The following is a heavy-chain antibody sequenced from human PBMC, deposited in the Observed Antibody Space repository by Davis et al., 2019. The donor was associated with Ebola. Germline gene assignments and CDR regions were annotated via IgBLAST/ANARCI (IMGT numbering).Heavy chain of an antibody. Sequence: AASVKVSCKASGYTFTGYDINWVRQAPGQGLEWMGGIIPIFGAANYAQKFQGRVTITADESTSTAYMELSSLRSEDTAVYYCARDRHKYCSGGSCYSGWFDPWGQGTLVTVSS. V-gene: IGHV1-69*13. J-gene: IGHJ5*02. D-gene: IGHD2-15*01. CDR3: ARDRHKYCSGGSCYSGWFDP. CDR2: IIPIFGAA. CDR1: GYTFTGYD.